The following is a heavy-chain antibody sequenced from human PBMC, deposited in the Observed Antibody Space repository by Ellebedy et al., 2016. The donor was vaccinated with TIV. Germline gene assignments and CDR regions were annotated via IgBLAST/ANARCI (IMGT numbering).Heavy chain of an antibody. CDR1: GFTFDDYA. V-gene: IGHV3-9*01. CDR3: AKHPYDFWSGYHDY. J-gene: IGHJ4*02. CDR2: ISWNSGSI. D-gene: IGHD3-3*01. Sequence: SLKISCAASGFTFDDYAMHWVRQAPGKGLEWVSGISWNSGSIGYADSVKGRFTISRDNAKNSLYLQMNSLRAEDTALYYCAKHPYDFWSGYHDYWGQGTLVTVSS.